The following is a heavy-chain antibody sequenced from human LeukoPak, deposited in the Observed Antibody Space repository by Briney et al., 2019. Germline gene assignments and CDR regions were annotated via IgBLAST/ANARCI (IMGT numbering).Heavy chain of an antibody. J-gene: IGHJ4*02. D-gene: IGHD3-10*01. Sequence: PGGSLSLSCAASGFPFSSYGMHWVRQAPGKGLEWVAVISYDGSNKYYADSVKGRFTISRDNSKNTLYLQMNSLRAEDTAVYYCAKSVRFGNMGVDYWGQGTLVTVSS. V-gene: IGHV3-30*18. CDR2: ISYDGSNK. CDR1: GFPFSSYG. CDR3: AKSVRFGNMGVDY.